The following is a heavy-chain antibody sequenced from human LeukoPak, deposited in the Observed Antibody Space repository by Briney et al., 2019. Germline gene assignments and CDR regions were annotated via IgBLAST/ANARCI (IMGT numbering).Heavy chain of an antibody. D-gene: IGHD5-12*01. CDR1: GYTFTGYY. V-gene: IGHV1-2*02. CDR2: INPDTGGT. CDR3: ARDVRYSNYMDV. Sequence: ASVKVSCKASGYTFTGYYLHWVRQAPGQGLEWLGWINPDTGGTNYAQKFRGRVTVTRDTSISTAYMELSRLQSDDTAVYYCARDVRYSNYMDVWGKGTTVTVSS. J-gene: IGHJ6*03.